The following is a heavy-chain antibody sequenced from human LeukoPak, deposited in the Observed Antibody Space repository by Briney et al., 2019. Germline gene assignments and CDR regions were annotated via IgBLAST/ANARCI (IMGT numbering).Heavy chain of an antibody. Sequence: ASVKVSCKALGYPLTAFSLHWVRQAPGQGSEWMAIINPGIFTTTYAQKLQDRITVTSDTSTATAYMELRSLRLEDTAVYFCARDWAHGSFDLWGQGTLVTVSS. V-gene: IGHV1-46*01. CDR3: ARDWAHGSFDL. CDR1: GYPLTAFS. CDR2: INPGIFTT. D-gene: IGHD3-16*01. J-gene: IGHJ4*02.